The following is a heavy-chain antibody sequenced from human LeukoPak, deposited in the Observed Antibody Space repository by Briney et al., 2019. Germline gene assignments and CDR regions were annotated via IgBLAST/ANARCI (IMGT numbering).Heavy chain of an antibody. D-gene: IGHD5-24*01. CDR3: VKGGWMAD. Sequence: GGSLRLSCAASGFTFSIYSINWVRQAPGKGLEWVSFITGNSNYIYYADSVKGRFTISRDNAKNSVDLQMNSLRVEDTALYYCVKGGWMADWGQGTLVSVSS. V-gene: IGHV3-21*01. CDR1: GFTFSIYS. J-gene: IGHJ4*02. CDR2: ITGNSNYI.